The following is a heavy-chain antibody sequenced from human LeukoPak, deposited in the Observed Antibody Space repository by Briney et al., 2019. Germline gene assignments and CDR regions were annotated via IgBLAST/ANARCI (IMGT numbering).Heavy chain of an antibody. Sequence: GGSLRLSCVASGFTFGKYWMSWVRQAPGKGLEWVSATSGNGVKTYYADSVKGRFTISRDNSKNTLYLQMNGLRAEDTAVYYCAKDAGWPFDYWGQGTLVTVSS. CDR3: AKDAGWPFDY. D-gene: IGHD6-19*01. V-gene: IGHV3-23*01. CDR1: GFTFGKYW. CDR2: TSGNGVKT. J-gene: IGHJ4*02.